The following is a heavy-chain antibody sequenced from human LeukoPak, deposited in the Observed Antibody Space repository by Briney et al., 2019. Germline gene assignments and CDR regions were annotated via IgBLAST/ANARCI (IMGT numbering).Heavy chain of an antibody. CDR1: GFTFSSYA. J-gene: IGHJ4*02. Sequence: GGSLRLSCAVSGFTFSSYAMTWVRQAPGKGLEWVAGINWNSGSTGYADSVKGRFTISRDNAKNSLYLQMNSLRGEDTALYYCARWDSGLTGTTGGGYFDYWGQGTLVTVSS. CDR3: ARWDSGLTGTTGGGYFDY. CDR2: INWNSGST. V-gene: IGHV3-20*04. D-gene: IGHD1-20*01.